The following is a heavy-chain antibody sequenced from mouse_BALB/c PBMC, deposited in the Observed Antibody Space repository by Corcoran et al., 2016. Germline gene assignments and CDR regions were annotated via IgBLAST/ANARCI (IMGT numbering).Heavy chain of an antibody. J-gene: IGHJ2*01. Sequence: QVQLQQSGAELMKPGASVKISCKATGYTFSSYWIEWVKQRPGHGLEWIGEILPGSGSTNYNEKFKGKATFTADTSSNTAYMQLSSLTSEDSAVYYCARRSTVVVLNYFDYWGQGTTLTVSS. CDR2: ILPGSGST. CDR3: ARRSTVVVLNYFDY. V-gene: IGHV1-9*01. CDR1: GYTFSSYW. D-gene: IGHD1-1*01.